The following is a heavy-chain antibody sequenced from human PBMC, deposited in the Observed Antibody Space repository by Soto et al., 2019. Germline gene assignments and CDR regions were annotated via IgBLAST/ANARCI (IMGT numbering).Heavy chain of an antibody. Sequence: EASVKVSCKASGYTFTSYGISWVRQAPGQGLEWMGSISAYNGNTNYAQKLQGRVTMTTDTSTSTAYMELRSLRSDDTAVYYCARDYYGSGSYYEDNWFDPWGQGTLVTVSS. CDR3: ARDYYGSGSYYEDNWFDP. V-gene: IGHV1-18*01. J-gene: IGHJ5*02. D-gene: IGHD3-10*01. CDR1: GYTFTSYG. CDR2: ISAYNGNT.